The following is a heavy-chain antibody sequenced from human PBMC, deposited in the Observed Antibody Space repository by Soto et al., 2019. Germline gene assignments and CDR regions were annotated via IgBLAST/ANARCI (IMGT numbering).Heavy chain of an antibody. Sequence: QVQLVQSVAEVKEPGDSVTFSCRASGDRFPDYYMHWVRQAPGQGREWMGWINPNRGVTKYAQKFQGWVTMTRDTSIRTVYMQLSRLRFDDTAIYYCARASGEAAATLVYYYVYMDVWGTGTTVNLSS. CDR1: GDRFPDYY. CDR2: INPNRGVT. V-gene: IGHV1-2*04. D-gene: IGHD1-26*01. J-gene: IGHJ6*03. CDR3: ARASGEAAATLVYYYVYMDV.